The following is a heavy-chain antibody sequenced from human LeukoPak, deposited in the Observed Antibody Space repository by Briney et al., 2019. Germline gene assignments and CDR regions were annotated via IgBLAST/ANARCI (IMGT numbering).Heavy chain of an antibody. CDR2: ISGSGSTI. V-gene: IGHV3-48*03. J-gene: IGHJ4*02. CDR3: VRDPGITGTSY. Sequence: GGSLRLSCAASGFTFSSYEMNWARQAPGKWLEWVSYISGSGSTIYYTDSVKGRFTISRDNAKNSLYLQMNSLRAEDTAVYYCVRDPGITGTSYWGQGTLVTVSS. CDR1: GFTFSSYE. D-gene: IGHD1-20*01.